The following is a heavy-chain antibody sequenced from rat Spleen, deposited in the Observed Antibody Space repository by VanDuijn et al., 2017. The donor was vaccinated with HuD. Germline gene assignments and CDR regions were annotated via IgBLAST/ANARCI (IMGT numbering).Heavy chain of an antibody. CDR3: AKDGPFYYYDGSSYPYWYFDF. V-gene: IGHV5-20*01. CDR2: ISYDGTAT. D-gene: IGHD1-12*02. CDR1: GFTFSDYD. J-gene: IGHJ1*01. Sequence: EVQLVESGGGLVQPRRSLKLSCAASGFTFSDYDMAWVRQAPTKGLEWVASISYDGTATYYRDSVKGRVTLSRDNAKSTLYLQMGSLRSEDTATYYCAKDGPFYYYDGSSYPYWYFDFWGPGTMVTVSS.